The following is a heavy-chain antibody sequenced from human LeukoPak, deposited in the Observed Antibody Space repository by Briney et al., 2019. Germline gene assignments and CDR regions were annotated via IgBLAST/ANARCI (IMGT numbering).Heavy chain of an antibody. D-gene: IGHD1-20*01. CDR1: GGSISSYY. J-gene: IGHJ4*02. CDR2: IYYSGST. CDR3: ARVATGITGTAD. V-gene: IGHV4-59*01. Sequence: PSETLSLTCTVSGGSISSYYWSWIRQPPGKGLEWIGYIYYSGSTNYNPSLKSRVTISVDTSKNQFSLKLSSVTAADTAVYYCARVATGITGTADWGQGTLVTVSS.